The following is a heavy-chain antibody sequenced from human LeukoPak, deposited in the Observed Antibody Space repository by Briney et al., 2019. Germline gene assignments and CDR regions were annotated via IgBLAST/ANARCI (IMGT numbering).Heavy chain of an antibody. V-gene: IGHV3-23*01. CDR2: ISGSGGST. D-gene: IGHD3-22*01. CDR3: AKELDSSGYFDY. Sequence: GGSLRLSCAASGFTFSNYDMSWVRQAPGRGLEWVSGISGSGGSTYHADSVKGRFTISRDNSKNTLYLQMNSLRAEDTAVYYCAKELDSSGYFDYWGQGTLVTVSS. CDR1: GFTFSNYD. J-gene: IGHJ4*02.